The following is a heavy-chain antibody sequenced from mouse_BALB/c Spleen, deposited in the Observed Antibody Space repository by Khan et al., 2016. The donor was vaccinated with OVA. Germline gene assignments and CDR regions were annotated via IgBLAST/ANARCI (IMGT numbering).Heavy chain of an antibody. D-gene: IGHD2-4*01. J-gene: IGHJ4*01. CDR2: INPYNDGT. CDR1: GYTLTTYI. CDR3: ARELRRNNYAMDY. V-gene: IGHV1S136*01. Sequence: VQLKQSGPELVKPGASVKMSCKASGYTLTTYIMHWVKQKPGQGLEWIGYINPYNDGTKYNEKFKGKATLTSDKSSSTAYMELSSLTSEDSAVYDCARELRRNNYAMDYWGQGTSVTVSS.